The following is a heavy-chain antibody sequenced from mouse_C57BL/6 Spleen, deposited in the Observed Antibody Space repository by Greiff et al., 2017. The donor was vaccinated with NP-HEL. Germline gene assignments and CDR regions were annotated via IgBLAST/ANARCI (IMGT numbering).Heavy chain of an antibody. CDR2: ISSGSSTI. Sequence: EVKLVESGGGLVKPGGSLKLSCAASGFTFSDYGMHWVRQAPEKGLEWVAYISSGSSTIYYADTVKGRFTISRDNAKNTLFLQMTSLRSEDTAMYYCARGYYSNCYFDYWGQGTTLTVSS. CDR3: ARGYYSNCYFDY. J-gene: IGHJ2*01. CDR1: GFTFSDYG. D-gene: IGHD2-5*01. V-gene: IGHV5-17*01.